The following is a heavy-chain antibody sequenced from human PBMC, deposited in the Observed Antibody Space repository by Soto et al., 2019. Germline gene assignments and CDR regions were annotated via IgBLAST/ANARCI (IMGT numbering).Heavy chain of an antibody. CDR1: GYTFTSYG. CDR2: ISAYNGNT. J-gene: IGHJ3*02. Sequence: QVQRVQSGAEVKKPGASVKVYCKASGYTFTSYGISWVRPSPGQGIEWMGWISAYNGNTNYAQKLQGRVTMTTDTATSTAYMELRSLRSGDTAVYYLARDRRELLGFGGVAFDIWGQGTMVTVSS. CDR3: ARDRRELLGFGGVAFDI. V-gene: IGHV1-18*01. D-gene: IGHD3-10*01.